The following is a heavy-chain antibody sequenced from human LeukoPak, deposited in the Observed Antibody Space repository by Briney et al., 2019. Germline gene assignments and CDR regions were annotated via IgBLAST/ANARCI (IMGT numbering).Heavy chain of an antibody. CDR3: ARDISPLRNDGDY. CDR2: ISSSSSTI. J-gene: IGHJ4*02. Sequence: PGGSLRLSCAASGFTFSSYSMNWVRQAPGKGLEWVSYISSSSSTIYYADSVKGRFTISRDNAKNSLYLQMNSLRAEDTAVYYCARDISPLRNDGDYWGQGTLVTVSS. D-gene: IGHD1-1*01. V-gene: IGHV3-48*01. CDR1: GFTFSSYS.